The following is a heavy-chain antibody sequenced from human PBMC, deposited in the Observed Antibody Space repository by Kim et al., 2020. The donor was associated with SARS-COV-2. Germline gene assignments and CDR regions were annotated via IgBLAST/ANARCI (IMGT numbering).Heavy chain of an antibody. D-gene: IGHD3-10*01. V-gene: IGHV1-18*01. J-gene: IGHJ3*02. Sequence: ASVKVSCKASGYSFTTYGISWVRQAPGQGLEWIGWISTYDGDTNYAQDVQGRVAMTRDTSTSTAYMELRSLRSDDTAVYYCARDRGSRPETFDIWGQGTM. CDR1: GYSFTTYG. CDR2: ISTYDGDT. CDR3: ARDRGSRPETFDI.